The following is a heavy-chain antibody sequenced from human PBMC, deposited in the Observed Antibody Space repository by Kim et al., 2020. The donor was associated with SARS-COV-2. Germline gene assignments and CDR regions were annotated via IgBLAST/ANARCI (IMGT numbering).Heavy chain of an antibody. CDR3: ARDDSSGWRSNPNDY. Sequence: ASVKVSCKASGYTFTSYGISWVRQAPGQGLEWMGWISAYNGNTNYAQKLQGRVTMTTDTSTSTAYMELRSLRSDDTAVYYCARDDSSGWRSNPNDYWGQGTLVTVSS. CDR2: ISAYNGNT. V-gene: IGHV1-18*01. D-gene: IGHD6-19*01. CDR1: GYTFTSYG. J-gene: IGHJ4*02.